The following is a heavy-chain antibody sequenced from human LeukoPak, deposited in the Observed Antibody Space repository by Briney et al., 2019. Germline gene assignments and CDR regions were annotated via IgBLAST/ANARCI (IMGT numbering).Heavy chain of an antibody. CDR3: ATGLLDKAFDI. CDR2: ISYDGSNK. D-gene: IGHD3-10*01. V-gene: IGHV3-30*03. J-gene: IGHJ3*02. Sequence: GGSLRLSCAASGFTFSSYGMHWVRQAPGKGLEWVAVISYDGSNKYYADSVKGRFTISRDNSKNTLYLQMNSLRAEDTAVYYCATGLLDKAFDIWGQGTMVTVSS. CDR1: GFTFSSYG.